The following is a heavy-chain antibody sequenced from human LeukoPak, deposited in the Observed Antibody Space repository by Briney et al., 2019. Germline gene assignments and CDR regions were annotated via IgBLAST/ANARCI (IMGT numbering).Heavy chain of an antibody. D-gene: IGHD2-2*01. CDR1: GYTFTGYY. Sequence: ASVKVSCKASGYTFTGYYMHWVRQAPGQGLEWMGWINPNSGGTNYAQKFQGRVTMTRDTSISTAYMELSRLRSDDTAVYYCARGSFRYCSSTSCTHFDYWGQGTLVTVSS. CDR3: ARGSFRYCSSTSCTHFDY. J-gene: IGHJ4*02. CDR2: INPNSGGT. V-gene: IGHV1-2*02.